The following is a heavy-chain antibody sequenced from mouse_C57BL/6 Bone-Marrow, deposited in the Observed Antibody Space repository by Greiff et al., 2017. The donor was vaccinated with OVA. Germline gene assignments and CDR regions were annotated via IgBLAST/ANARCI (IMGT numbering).Heavy chain of an antibody. V-gene: IGHV5-6*01. CDR2: ISSGGSYT. CDR3: ASHLPGGFAY. CDR1: GFTFSSYG. Sequence: EVQGVESGGDLVKPGGSLKLSCAASGFTFSSYGMSWVRQTPDKRLEWVATISSGGSYTYYPDSVKGRFTISRDNAKNTLYLQMSSLKSEDTAMYYCASHLPGGFAYWGQGTLVTVSA. J-gene: IGHJ3*01. D-gene: IGHD2-1*01.